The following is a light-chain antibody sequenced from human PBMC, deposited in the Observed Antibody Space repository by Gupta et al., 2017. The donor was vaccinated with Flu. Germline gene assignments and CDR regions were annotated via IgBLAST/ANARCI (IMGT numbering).Light chain of an antibody. V-gene: IGLV4-69*01. CDR2: LNSDGSH. Sequence: VKLTCTLRSGHSSYAIAWHQQQPEKGPRYLMKLNSDGSHSKGDGIPDRFSGSSSGAERYLTISSLQSEDEADYYCQTWGTGFWVFGGGTKLTVL. J-gene: IGLJ3*02. CDR1: SGHSSYA. CDR3: QTWGTGFWV.